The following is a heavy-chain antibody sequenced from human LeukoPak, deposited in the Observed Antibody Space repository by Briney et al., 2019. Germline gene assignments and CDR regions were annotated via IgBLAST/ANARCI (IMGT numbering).Heavy chain of an antibody. CDR1: GFTVSSNC. Sequence: PGRSLRLSCAASGFTVSSNCMSWVRQAPGKGLEWVSIIYSGGTTYYADSVKGRFTISRDNSKNTLYLQMNSLRDEDTAVYYCARNTYYYHSGSFPFDFWGQGTLVTVSS. D-gene: IGHD3-10*01. V-gene: IGHV3-53*01. CDR2: IYSGGTT. CDR3: ARNTYYYHSGSFPFDF. J-gene: IGHJ4*02.